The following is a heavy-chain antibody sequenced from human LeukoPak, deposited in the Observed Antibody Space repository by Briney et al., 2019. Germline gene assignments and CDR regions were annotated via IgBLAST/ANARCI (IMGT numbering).Heavy chain of an antibody. CDR1: GGSISSYY. CDR3: ARGDGRGFQH. J-gene: IGHJ1*01. D-gene: IGHD2-21*02. Sequence: SETLSLTCTGSGGSISSYYWSWIRQPPGKGLEWIGYIYYSGSTNYNPSLKSRVTISVDTSKNQFSLKLSSVTAADTAVYYCARGDGRGFQHWGQGTLVTVSS. CDR2: IYYSGST. V-gene: IGHV4-59*01.